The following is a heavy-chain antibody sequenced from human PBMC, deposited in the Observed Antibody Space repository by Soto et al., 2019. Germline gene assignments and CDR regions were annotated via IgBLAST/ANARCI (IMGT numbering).Heavy chain of an antibody. Sequence: QVQLVQSGAEVKKPGSSVKVSCKASGGTFSSYTISWVRQAPGQGHEWMGRIIPIPGITNYAQKFPGRVTIIADKSTTTASMELSSLRSEDTAVYYCASPNPRRGSGFLFDYWGQGTLVTVAS. V-gene: IGHV1-69*02. CDR2: IIPIPGIT. CDR3: ASPNPRRGSGFLFDY. CDR1: GGTFSSYT. J-gene: IGHJ4*02. D-gene: IGHD2-21*01.